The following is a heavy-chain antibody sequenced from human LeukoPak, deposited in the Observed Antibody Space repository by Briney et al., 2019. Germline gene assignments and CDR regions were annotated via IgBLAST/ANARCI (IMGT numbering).Heavy chain of an antibody. CDR3: ARGRDGYNPTADY. CDR2: ISVYNGNT. D-gene: IGHD5-24*01. V-gene: IGHV1-18*01. CDR1: GYTFTSYG. Sequence: ASVKVSCKASGYTFTSYGISWVRQAPGQGLEWMGWISVYNGNTVYAQKLQGRVTTTTDTSTSTASMELRSLRSDDTAVYYCARGRDGYNPTADYWGQGTLVTVSS. J-gene: IGHJ4*02.